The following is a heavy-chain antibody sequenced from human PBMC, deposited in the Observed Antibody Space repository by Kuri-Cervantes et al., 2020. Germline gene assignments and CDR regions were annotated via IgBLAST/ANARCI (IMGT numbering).Heavy chain of an antibody. CDR1: GDSXSSNSAA. CDR3: ARKVWNAFDI. CDR2: TYYRSKWFN. Sequence: LRLSCDISGDSXSSNSAAWNWIRQSPSRGLEWLGRTYYRSKWFNNYAVSVKSRITINPDTSKNQFSLQLNSVTPEXTGVYYCARKVWNAFDIWGQGTMVTVSS. D-gene: IGHD2-21*01. V-gene: IGHV6-1*01. J-gene: IGHJ3*02.